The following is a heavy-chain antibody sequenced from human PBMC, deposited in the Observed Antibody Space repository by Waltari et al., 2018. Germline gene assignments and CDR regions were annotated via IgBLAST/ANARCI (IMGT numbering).Heavy chain of an antibody. V-gene: IGHV3-23*01. CDR3: AKEDLPAAFRGDY. Sequence: EVQLLESGGGLVQPGGSLRLSCAASGFTFSSYAMRWVRRAPGKGLEWVSVISGSGGSTYYADAVKGRFTISRDNSKNTLYLQMNSLRAEDTAVYYCAKEDLPAAFRGDYWGQGTLVTVSS. J-gene: IGHJ4*02. D-gene: IGHD2-2*01. CDR2: ISGSGGST. CDR1: GFTFSSYA.